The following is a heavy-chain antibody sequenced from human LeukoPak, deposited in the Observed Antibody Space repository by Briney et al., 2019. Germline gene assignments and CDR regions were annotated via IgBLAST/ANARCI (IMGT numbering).Heavy chain of an antibody. D-gene: IGHD6-19*01. CDR2: TYYRSKWYN. J-gene: IGHJ2*01. CDR1: GDSVSSNSAA. V-gene: IGHV6-1*01. Sequence: SQTLSLTCAISGDSVSSNSAAWNWIRQSPSRGLEWLGRTYYRSKWYNDYAVSVKSRITINPDTSKNQFSLQLNSVTPEDTAVYYCARDAGEMSSGWYDLFWYFDLWGRGTLVTVSS. CDR3: ARDAGEMSSGWYDLFWYFDL.